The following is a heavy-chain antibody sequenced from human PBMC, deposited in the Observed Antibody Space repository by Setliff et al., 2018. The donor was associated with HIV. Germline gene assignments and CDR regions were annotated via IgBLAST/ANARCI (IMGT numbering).Heavy chain of an antibody. CDR1: GFSFSDAW. CDR3: SRGARPTDEYVWFDP. J-gene: IGHJ5*02. V-gene: IGHV3-49*04. CDR2: IRTKNYRGTT. D-gene: IGHD4-17*01. Sequence: PGGSLRLSCAASGFSFSDAWMDWVRQAPGKGLEWVSFIRTKNYRGTTEYAASVEGRFIISRDDSKGIAYLQMNSLKTEDTAVYYCSRGARPTDEYVWFDPWGQGTLVTVSS.